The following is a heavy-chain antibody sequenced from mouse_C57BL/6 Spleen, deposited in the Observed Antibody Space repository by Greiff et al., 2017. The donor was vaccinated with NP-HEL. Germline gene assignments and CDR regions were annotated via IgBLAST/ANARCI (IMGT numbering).Heavy chain of an antibody. J-gene: IGHJ4*01. D-gene: IGHD1-1*01. V-gene: IGHV1-55*01. CDR1: GYTFTSYW. CDR3: GRVDDGSSYHDMDY. Sequence: QVQLQQPGAELVKPGASVKMSCKASGYTFTSYWIPWVKQRPGQGLEWIGDIYPGSGSTNYNEKFKSKATMTVDTSSSTAYMQLSSLTSEDSAVYYGGRVDDGSSYHDMDYWGQGTTVTVAS. CDR2: IYPGSGST.